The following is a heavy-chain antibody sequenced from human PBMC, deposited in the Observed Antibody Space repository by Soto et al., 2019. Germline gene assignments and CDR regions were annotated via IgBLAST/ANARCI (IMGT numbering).Heavy chain of an antibody. V-gene: IGHV3-23*01. Sequence: TGGSLRLSCAASGFTFSNYAMSWVRQAPGKGLEWVSAISGSGGSTYYADSVKGRFTISRDNSKNTLYLQMNSLRAEDTAVYYCAKDNYYDSSGPNAFDIWGQGTMVTVSS. CDR2: ISGSGGST. CDR3: AKDNYYDSSGPNAFDI. CDR1: GFTFSNYA. J-gene: IGHJ3*02. D-gene: IGHD3-22*01.